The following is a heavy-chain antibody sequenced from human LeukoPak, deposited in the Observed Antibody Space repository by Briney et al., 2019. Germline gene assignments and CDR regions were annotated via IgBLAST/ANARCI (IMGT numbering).Heavy chain of an antibody. CDR2: INHSEGT. Sequence: SETLSLTCAVYGGSFSGYYWSWIRQPPGKGLEWIGEINHSEGTNYNPSLKSRVTISVDTSKNQFSLKLSSVSAADTAVYYCAREGGPYRPLDYSGQGTLVTVS. J-gene: IGHJ4*02. V-gene: IGHV4-34*01. CDR3: AREGGPYRPLDY. CDR1: GGSFSGYY. D-gene: IGHD3-16*01.